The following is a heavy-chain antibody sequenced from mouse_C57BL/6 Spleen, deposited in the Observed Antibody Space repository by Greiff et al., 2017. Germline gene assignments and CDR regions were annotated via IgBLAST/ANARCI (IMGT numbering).Heavy chain of an antibody. J-gene: IGHJ4*01. Sequence: VQLQQSGAELVKPGASVKISCKASGYAFSSYWMNWVKQRPGTGLEWIGQIYPGDGDTTYNGKFKGKATLTADKSSSTAYMQLSGLTSEDSAVYVCARFGSTHYYAMDYWGQGTSGTVSS. D-gene: IGHD1-1*01. CDR2: IYPGDGDT. V-gene: IGHV1-80*01. CDR1: GYAFSSYW. CDR3: ARFGSTHYYAMDY.